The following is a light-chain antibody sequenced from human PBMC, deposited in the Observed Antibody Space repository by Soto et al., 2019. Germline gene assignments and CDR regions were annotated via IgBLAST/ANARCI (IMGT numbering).Light chain of an antibody. CDR3: QQYGSSWWT. J-gene: IGKJ1*01. CDR1: QTVSNNY. CDR2: GAS. Sequence: EIVLTQSPGTLSLSPGERATLSCRASQTVSNNYLAWYQQKPGQAPRLLIYGASSRATGIPDRFRGSVSGTDFTLTISRLEPEDFAVYFCQQYGSSWWTFGQGTKAEIK. V-gene: IGKV3-20*01.